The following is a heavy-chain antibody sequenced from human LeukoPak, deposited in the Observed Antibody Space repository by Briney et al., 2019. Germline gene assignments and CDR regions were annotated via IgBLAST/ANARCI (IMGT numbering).Heavy chain of an antibody. Sequence: PSETLSLTCTVSGDSISNYYWSWIRQSPGKELEWIGYMYNRGSTIYNPSLKSRVTISTDTSKNQFSLRLTSVIAADTAVYYCVRAEKAVTGTLDSWGQGTLITVSS. D-gene: IGHD6-19*01. V-gene: IGHV4-59*01. CDR2: MYNRGST. J-gene: IGHJ4*02. CDR3: VRAEKAVTGTLDS. CDR1: GDSISNYY.